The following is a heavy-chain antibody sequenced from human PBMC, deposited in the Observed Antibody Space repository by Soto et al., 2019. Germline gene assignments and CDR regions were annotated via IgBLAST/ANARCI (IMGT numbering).Heavy chain of an antibody. CDR3: ARLTYYDFWNWFDP. CDR1: GFTFSSYA. V-gene: IGHV3-64*01. D-gene: IGHD3-3*01. Sequence: EVHLVESGGGLVQPGGSLRLSCAASGFTFSSYAMHWVRQAPGKGLEYVSAISSNGGSTYYANSVKGRFTISRDNSKNTLYLQMGSLRAEDMAVYYCARLTYYDFWNWFDPWGQGTLVTVSS. CDR2: ISSNGGST. J-gene: IGHJ5*02.